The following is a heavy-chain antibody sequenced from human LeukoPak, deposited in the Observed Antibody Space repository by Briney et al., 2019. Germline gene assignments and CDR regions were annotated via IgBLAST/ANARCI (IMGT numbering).Heavy chain of an antibody. V-gene: IGHV1-8*03. CDR2: INPNSGYT. Sequence: ASVQVLCKAFGYTFTSYDINWVRQAPGQRVEGMGWINPNSGYTGYAQKFQGRVTITRNPSISTAYMELSSLRSEDTAVYYCARGLGGRGYYGSGSYYGPYYYMDVWGKGTTVTISS. CDR1: GYTFTSYD. CDR3: ARGLGGRGYYGSGSYYGPYYYMDV. J-gene: IGHJ6*03. D-gene: IGHD3-10*01.